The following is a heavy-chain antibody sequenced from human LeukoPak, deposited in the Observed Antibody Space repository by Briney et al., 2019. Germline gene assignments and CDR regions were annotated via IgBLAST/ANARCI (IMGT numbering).Heavy chain of an antibody. J-gene: IGHJ4*02. CDR2: IEYSRST. Sequence: PSETLSLTCTVSGGSISSYYWSWVRQPPRQGLGWIGYIEYSRSTNYHPSLKSRVTISADTSKNQFSLKLSSVTAADTAVYYCARARFFYFDYWGQGTLVTVSS. CDR3: ARARFFYFDY. D-gene: IGHD3-10*01. CDR1: GGSISSYY. V-gene: IGHV4-59*01.